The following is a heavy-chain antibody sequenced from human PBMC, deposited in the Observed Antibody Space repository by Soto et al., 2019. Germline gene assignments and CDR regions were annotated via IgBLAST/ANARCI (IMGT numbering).Heavy chain of an antibody. Sequence: PGESLKISCKGSGYTFTSYWIAWVRQMPGKGLEWMGVIYPGDSDTRYSPSFQGQVTLSADKSISTAYLQWSSLKASDTAMYYCARRPLSSDYLGYWGQGTQVTVSS. CDR2: IYPGDSDT. CDR1: GYTFTSYW. D-gene: IGHD3-22*01. V-gene: IGHV5-51*01. J-gene: IGHJ4*02. CDR3: ARRPLSSDYLGY.